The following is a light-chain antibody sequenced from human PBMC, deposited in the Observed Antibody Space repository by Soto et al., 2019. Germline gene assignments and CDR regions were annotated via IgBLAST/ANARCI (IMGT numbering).Light chain of an antibody. CDR1: QYIGSN. V-gene: IGKV3-15*01. CDR2: GAS. CDR3: EQYNNWPIT. J-gene: IGKJ5*01. Sequence: EIVLTQSPGTLSFSPGERSTLSCRSSQYIGSNLAWYQQKPDQAPRLLIYGASTRATGIPARFSGGGSGTEFTLTISSLQSEDFAVYYCEQYNNWPITFGQGTRLEIK.